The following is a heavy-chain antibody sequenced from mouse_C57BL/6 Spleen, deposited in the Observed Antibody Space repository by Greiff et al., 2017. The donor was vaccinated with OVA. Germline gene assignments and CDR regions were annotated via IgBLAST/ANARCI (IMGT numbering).Heavy chain of an antibody. J-gene: IGHJ2*01. Sequence: QVQLQQSGAELVKPGASVKLSCKASGYTFTSYWMQWVKQRPGQGLEWIGEIDPSDSYTNYNQKFKGKATLTVDTSSSTAYMQLSSLTSEDSAVYYCARRRGIYDGSLDYWGQGTTLTVSS. D-gene: IGHD2-3*01. CDR3: ARRRGIYDGSLDY. V-gene: IGHV1-50*01. CDR1: GYTFTSYW. CDR2: IDPSDSYT.